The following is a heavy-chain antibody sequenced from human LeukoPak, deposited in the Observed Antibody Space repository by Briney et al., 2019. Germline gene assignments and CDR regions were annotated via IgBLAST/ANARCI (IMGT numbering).Heavy chain of an antibody. CDR2: INHSGST. D-gene: IGHD3-22*01. CDR1: GVSISRYY. J-gene: IGHJ4*02. Sequence: PSETLSLTCSVSGVSISRYYWSWIRQPPGKGLEWIGEINHSGSTNYNPSLKSRVTISVDTSKNQFSLKLSSVTAADTAVYYCASIGDSSGYSSDYWGQGTLVTVSS. CDR3: ASIGDSSGYSSDY. V-gene: IGHV4-34*01.